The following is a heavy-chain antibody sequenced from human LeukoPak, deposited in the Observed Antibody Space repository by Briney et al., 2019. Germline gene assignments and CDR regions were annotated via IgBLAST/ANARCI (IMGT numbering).Heavy chain of an antibody. Sequence: GGSLRLSCAASGFTFSLYWMNWVRRAPGKGLEWVANIKQDGSEKNYVDSVKGRFTISRDSAKNSLYLQMNNLRVEDTAMYYCAGGTGFIIKDWGQGTLVTVSS. D-gene: IGHD3-9*01. CDR3: AGGTGFIIKD. J-gene: IGHJ4*02. V-gene: IGHV3-7*03. CDR2: IKQDGSEK. CDR1: GFTFSLYW.